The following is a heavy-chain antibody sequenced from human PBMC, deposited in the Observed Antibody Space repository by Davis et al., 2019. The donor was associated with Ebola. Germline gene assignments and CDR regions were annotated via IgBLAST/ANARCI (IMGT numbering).Heavy chain of an antibody. CDR3: TTDRGIAVVPGGY. CDR1: GFTFSSYG. D-gene: IGHD6-19*01. CDR2: IKSKTDGGTT. V-gene: IGHV3-15*01. J-gene: IGHJ4*02. Sequence: GESLKISCAASGFTFSSYGMHWVRQAPGKGLEWVGRIKSKTDGGTTDYAAPVKGRFTISRDDSKNTLYLQMNSLKTEDTAVYYCTTDRGIAVVPGGYWGQGTLVTVSS.